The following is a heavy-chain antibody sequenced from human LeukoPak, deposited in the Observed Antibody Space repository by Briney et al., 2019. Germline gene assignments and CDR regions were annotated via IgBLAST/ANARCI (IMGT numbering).Heavy chain of an antibody. CDR1: GFTFSSYW. J-gene: IGHJ3*02. CDR2: INSDGSRT. CDR3: ARTTSTNYVGDAFDI. D-gene: IGHD1-7*01. Sequence: LGGSLRLSCAASGFTFSSYWMHWVRQAPGRGLVWVSRINSDGSRTTYADSVKGRFTISRDNAKNTLYLQMNSLRAEDTAVYYCARTTSTNYVGDAFDIWGQGAMVTVSA. V-gene: IGHV3-74*01.